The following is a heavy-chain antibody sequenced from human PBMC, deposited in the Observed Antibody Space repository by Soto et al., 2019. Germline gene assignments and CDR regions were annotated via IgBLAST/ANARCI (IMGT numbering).Heavy chain of an antibody. V-gene: IGHV3-23*01. CDR3: ANYNWNYNWFDP. D-gene: IGHD1-1*01. J-gene: IGHJ5*02. CDR2: ISGSGGST. CDR1: GFTFSSYA. Sequence: GSLRLSCAASGFTFSSYAMSWVRQAPGKGLEWVSAISGSGGSTYYADSVKGRFTISRDNSKNTLYLQMNSLRAEDTAVYYCANYNWNYNWFDPWGQGTLVTVSS.